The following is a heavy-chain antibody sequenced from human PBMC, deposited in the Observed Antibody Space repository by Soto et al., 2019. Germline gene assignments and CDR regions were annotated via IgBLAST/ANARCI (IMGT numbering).Heavy chain of an antibody. J-gene: IGHJ4*02. V-gene: IGHV3-23*01. CDR1: GFTFSSFP. CDR2: VSSSGVVT. Sequence: GGSLRLSCAVSGFTFSSFPMSWVRQAPGKGLEWVSSVSSSGVVTHYADSVKGRFTISRDNSKNTVYLQMNSLRAEDTALYYCTKRGYCSGGICYAFDYWGQGTLVTVSS. CDR3: TKRGYCSGGICYAFDY. D-gene: IGHD2-15*01.